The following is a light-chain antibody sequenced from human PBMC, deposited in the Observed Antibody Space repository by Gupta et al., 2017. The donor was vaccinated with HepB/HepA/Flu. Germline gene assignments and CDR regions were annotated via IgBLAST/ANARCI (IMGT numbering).Light chain of an antibody. J-gene: IGKJ5*01. CDR3: KQYKDGPRA. Sequence: LVMTPSPATLSVSPGASVPLSCRASHSVSSNVAWSQKKRSQAPTRLSYETSYRATGVPARCSASGSGTEFTLNISSVKAEDVAVYYCKQYKDGPRAFGQGTRLEMK. CDR1: HSVSSN. V-gene: IGKV3-15*01. CDR2: ETS.